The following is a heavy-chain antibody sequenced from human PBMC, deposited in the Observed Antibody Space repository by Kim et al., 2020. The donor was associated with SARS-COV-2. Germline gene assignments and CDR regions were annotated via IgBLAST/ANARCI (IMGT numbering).Heavy chain of an antibody. CDR1: GGSISSYY. V-gene: IGHV4-59*01. CDR2: IYYSGST. CDR3: ARVPVDTAMGGAFDI. D-gene: IGHD5-18*01. Sequence: SETLSLTCTVSGGSISSYYWSWIRQPPGKGLEWIGYIYYSGSTNYNPSLKSRVTISVDTSKNQFSLKLSAVTAADTAVYYCARVPVDTAMGGAFDIWGQGTMVTVSS. J-gene: IGHJ3*02.